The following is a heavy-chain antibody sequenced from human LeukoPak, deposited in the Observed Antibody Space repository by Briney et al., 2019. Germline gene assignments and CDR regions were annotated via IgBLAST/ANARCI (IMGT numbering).Heavy chain of an antibody. D-gene: IGHD6-13*01. Sequence: GASVKVSCKASGYTFTSYGISWVRQAPGQGLEWMGWISAYNGNTNYAQKLQGRVTMTTDTSTSTAYMELRSLRSDDTAVYYCAREIAAAGLRRYYYYYMDVWGKGTTVTISS. CDR3: AREIAAAGLRRYYYYYMDV. V-gene: IGHV1-18*01. J-gene: IGHJ6*03. CDR1: GYTFTSYG. CDR2: ISAYNGNT.